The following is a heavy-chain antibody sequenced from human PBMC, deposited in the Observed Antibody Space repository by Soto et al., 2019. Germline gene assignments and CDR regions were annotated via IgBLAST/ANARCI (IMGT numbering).Heavy chain of an antibody. V-gene: IGHV1-18*01. D-gene: IGHD3-3*01. CDR2: IGAYNGDT. CDR3: ARRFWSGYYTGWYYYMDV. Sequence: ASVKVSCKASGYTFTNYGITWVRQAPGQGLEWMGGIGAYNGDTHYTQRLQGRVTMTTDTSTSAAYMELRSLRSDDTAVYYCARRFWSGYYTGWYYYMDVWGKGTTVTVSS. J-gene: IGHJ6*03. CDR1: GYTFTNYG.